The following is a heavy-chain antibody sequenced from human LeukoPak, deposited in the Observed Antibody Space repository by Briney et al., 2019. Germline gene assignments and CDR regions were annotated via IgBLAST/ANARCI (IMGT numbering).Heavy chain of an antibody. D-gene: IGHD2-15*01. Sequence: GASVKVSCKASGYTFTSYDINWVRQATGQGLEWMGWMNPNSGNTGYAQKFQGRVTMTRNTSISTAYMELSSLRSEDTAVYYCAREGHLPEIVVVAATHSDAFDIWGQGTMVTVSS. CDR1: GYTFTSYD. J-gene: IGHJ3*02. CDR3: AREGHLPEIVVVAATHSDAFDI. CDR2: MNPNSGNT. V-gene: IGHV1-8*01.